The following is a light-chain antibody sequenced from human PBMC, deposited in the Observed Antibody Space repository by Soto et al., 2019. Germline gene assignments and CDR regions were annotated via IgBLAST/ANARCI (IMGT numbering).Light chain of an antibody. CDR1: ALPKQY. CDR3: QSAERV. Sequence: SYELTQPPSLSVSPGQTARITCSGDALPKQYAYWYQQKPGQAPGVVIYKDSERSSGIPERFSGSSSGTTVTLTISGVQAEDEADYYCQSAERVFGGGTKLTVL. CDR2: KDS. V-gene: IGLV3-25*03. J-gene: IGLJ3*02.